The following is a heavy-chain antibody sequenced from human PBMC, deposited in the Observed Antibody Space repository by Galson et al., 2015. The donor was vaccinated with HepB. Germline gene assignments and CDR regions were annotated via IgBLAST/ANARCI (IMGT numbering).Heavy chain of an antibody. J-gene: IGHJ3*02. CDR3: ASTNVSHAFDI. Sequence: QSGEEVKKPGESLKISCKGSGYSFTSYWIGWVRQMPGKGLEWVGIIYPGGSDTRYSPSFQGQVTISADKSISTACRQWSSLKASDTAMYYCASTNVSHAFDIWGQGTMVTVSS. D-gene: IGHD2-8*01. CDR1: GYSFTSYW. V-gene: IGHV5-51*03. CDR2: IYPGGSDT.